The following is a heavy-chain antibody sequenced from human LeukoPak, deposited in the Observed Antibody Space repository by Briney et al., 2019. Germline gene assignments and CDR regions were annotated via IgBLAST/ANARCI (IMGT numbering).Heavy chain of an antibody. V-gene: IGHV3-74*01. Sequence: PGGSLRLSCAASGFTFSSYWMNWVRQAPGKGLVWVSRIASDGSSTTYADSVKGRFSISRDNAKNTLYLQMNSLRVEDTAVYYCAKGYGPDYWGQGTLVTVSS. CDR1: GFTFSSYW. CDR3: AKGYGPDY. D-gene: IGHD4-17*01. CDR2: IASDGSST. J-gene: IGHJ4*02.